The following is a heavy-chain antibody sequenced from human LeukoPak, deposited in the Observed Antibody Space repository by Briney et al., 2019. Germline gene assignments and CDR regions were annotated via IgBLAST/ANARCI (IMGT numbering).Heavy chain of an antibody. J-gene: IGHJ6*03. D-gene: IGHD3-10*01. CDR1: GFTFSSYS. CDR2: ISSSSSYI. V-gene: IGHV3-21*04. Sequence: GGSLRLSCAASGFTFSSYSMNWVRQTPGKGLEWVSSISSSSSYIYYADSVKGRFTISRDNAKNSLYLQMNSLRAEDTAVYYCARVLSGRGSLYDYYYYMDGWGKGTTVTISS. CDR3: ARVLSGRGSLYDYYYYMDG.